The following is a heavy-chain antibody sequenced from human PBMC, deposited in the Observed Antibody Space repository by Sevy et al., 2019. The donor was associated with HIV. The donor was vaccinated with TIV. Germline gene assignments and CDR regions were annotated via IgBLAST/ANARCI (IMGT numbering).Heavy chain of an antibody. Sequence: GGSLRLSCTASGFTFSSFGIHWVRQAPGKGLEWVALMWYDGNNKYYADSVKGRFTISRDSSKNTLYLQMNNLRAEDTAVYYCARGGGRNVAGAAGYLDYWGQGTLVTVSS. J-gene: IGHJ4*02. D-gene: IGHD6-19*01. CDR1: GFTFSSFG. V-gene: IGHV3-33*08. CDR2: MWYDGNNK. CDR3: ARGGGRNVAGAAGYLDY.